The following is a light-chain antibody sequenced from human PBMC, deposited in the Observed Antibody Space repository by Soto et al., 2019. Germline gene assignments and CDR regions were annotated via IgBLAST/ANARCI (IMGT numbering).Light chain of an antibody. V-gene: IGKV1-5*03. CDR2: EAA. Sequence: DIQMTQSPSTLSASVGDRVTITCRASQYIHNYLAWYQQKPGEAPKLLIYEAANLESGVPSRFSGSGTGTEFTLTISSLQHDDFATYYCQQSNNYPWTFGQGTRVEI. CDR3: QQSNNYPWT. J-gene: IGKJ1*01. CDR1: QYIHNY.